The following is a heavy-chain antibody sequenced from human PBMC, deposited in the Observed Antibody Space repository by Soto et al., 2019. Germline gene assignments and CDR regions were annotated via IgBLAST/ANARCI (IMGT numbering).Heavy chain of an antibody. CDR2: INESGRT. Sequence: QVQLQEWGAGLVKPSETLSLTCAVYGGSFSGHYWYWIRQPPGKGLEWIGEINESGRTNYNPSLKSRVTISVDTSKNQFSLKLASVTAADTAIYYCARGGGRSGSEDVWGLGTTVTVS. J-gene: IGHJ6*02. D-gene: IGHD3-3*01. V-gene: IGHV4-34*01. CDR1: GGSFSGHY. CDR3: ARGGGRSGSEDV.